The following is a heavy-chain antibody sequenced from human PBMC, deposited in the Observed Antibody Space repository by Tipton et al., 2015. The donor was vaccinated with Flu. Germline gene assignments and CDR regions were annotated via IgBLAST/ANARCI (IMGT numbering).Heavy chain of an antibody. Sequence: QLVQSGAEVKKPGASVKVSCKASGYTFTSYGISWVRQAPGQGLEWMGWIRTYNGNTNYAQKFQGRVTMTTDTSTSTAYMELRSLRSDDTAVYYCARRHCSGGICDYGMDVWGQGTTVTVSS. V-gene: IGHV1-18*01. CDR1: GYTFTSYG. CDR3: ARRHCSGGICDYGMDV. CDR2: IRTYNGNT. D-gene: IGHD2-15*01. J-gene: IGHJ6*02.